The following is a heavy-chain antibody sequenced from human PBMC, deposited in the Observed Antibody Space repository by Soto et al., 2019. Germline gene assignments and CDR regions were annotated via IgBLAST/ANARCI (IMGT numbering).Heavy chain of an antibody. Sequence: QVQLVQSGAEVKKPGSSVKVSCKASGGTFSSYAISWVRQAPGQGLEWMGGIIPIFGTANYAQKFQGRVTINADESTSTAYMELSSLRSEDTAVYYCARGLGYCSSTSCYKRSNYYYGMDVWGQGTTVTVSS. CDR3: ARGLGYCSSTSCYKRSNYYYGMDV. J-gene: IGHJ6*02. CDR1: GGTFSSYA. V-gene: IGHV1-69*01. D-gene: IGHD2-2*01. CDR2: IIPIFGTA.